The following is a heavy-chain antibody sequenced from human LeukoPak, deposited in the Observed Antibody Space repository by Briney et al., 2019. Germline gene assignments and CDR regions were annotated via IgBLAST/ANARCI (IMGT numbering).Heavy chain of an antibody. D-gene: IGHD2-2*01. Sequence: PGGSLRLSCAASGFTFSSYSMNWVRQAPGKGLEWVSYISSSRSTIYYADSVKGRFTISRDNAKNSLYLQMNSLRAEDTAVYYCARNLPAADYWGQGTLVTASS. V-gene: IGHV3-48*04. J-gene: IGHJ4*02. CDR1: GFTFSSYS. CDR2: ISSSRSTI. CDR3: ARNLPAADY.